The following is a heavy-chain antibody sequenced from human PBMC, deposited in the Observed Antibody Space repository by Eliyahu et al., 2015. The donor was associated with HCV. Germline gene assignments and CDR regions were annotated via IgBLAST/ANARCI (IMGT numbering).Heavy chain of an antibody. CDR1: GFTFSSYG. CDR3: ARVGAFSASSSWSDPTLVGWYFDL. D-gene: IGHD6-13*01. Sequence: QVQLVESGGGVVQPGRSLRLSCAASGFTFSSYGXXWVRRAPGKGAGWGAVIWYDGGNKYXADSVKGRFTISRDNSKNTLYLQMNSLRAEDTAVYYCARVGAFSASSSWSDPTLVGWYFDLWGRGTLVTVSS. J-gene: IGHJ2*01. V-gene: IGHV3-33*01. CDR2: IWYDGGNK.